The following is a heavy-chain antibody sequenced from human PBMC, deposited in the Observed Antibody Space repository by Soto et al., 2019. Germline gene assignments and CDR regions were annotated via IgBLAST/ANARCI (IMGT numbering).Heavy chain of an antibody. J-gene: IGHJ4*02. D-gene: IGHD5-12*01. CDR3: AREGSGYGGFDF. CDR1: VCSYV. Sequence: VCSYVVCWTRKTTGKGLEWIGYIYCSGSTNYNPSLKSRLTKSQDTPKNQFSLKLSSVTAADTAVYYCAREGSGYGGFDFRGQRPLVP. V-gene: IGHV4-59*02. CDR2: IYCSGST.